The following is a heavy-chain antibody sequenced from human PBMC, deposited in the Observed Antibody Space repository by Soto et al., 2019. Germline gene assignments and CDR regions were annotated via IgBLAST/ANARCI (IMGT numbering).Heavy chain of an antibody. CDR1: GGTFSTYG. J-gene: IGHJ5*02. D-gene: IGHD2-15*01. CDR2: IIPIFGTT. V-gene: IGHV1-69*01. Sequence: QVQLVQSGAEVKKPGSSVKVSCKSSGGTFSTYGFFWVRQAPGQGLEWMGGIIPIFGTTNYAQKFQDRVTITTDESTSTVYMELTSLKSEDTAVYYCARRGVRVFYSPRRIDPWGQGTLVTVSS. CDR3: ARRGVRVFYSPRRIDP.